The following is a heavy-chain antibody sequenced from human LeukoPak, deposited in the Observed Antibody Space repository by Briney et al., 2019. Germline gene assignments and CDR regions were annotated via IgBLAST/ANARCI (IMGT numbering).Heavy chain of an antibody. Sequence: SETLSLTCTVSGGSISSYSWSWVRQPPGKGLEWIGYIYYSGGTTYNPSLKSRVTISVDTSKNQFSLKLSSVTAADTAVYYCARRAPHGYFDLWSRGTLATVYS. CDR3: ARRAPHGYFDL. V-gene: IGHV4-59*08. CDR1: GGSISSYS. CDR2: IYYSGGT. J-gene: IGHJ2*01.